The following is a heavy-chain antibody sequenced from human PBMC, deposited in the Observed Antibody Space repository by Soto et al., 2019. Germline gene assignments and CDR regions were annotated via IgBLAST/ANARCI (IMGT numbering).Heavy chain of an antibody. J-gene: IGHJ4*02. CDR2: ISGSGGST. V-gene: IGHV3-23*01. D-gene: IGHD3-22*01. CDR3: ARYFYDSGGYYSIFDY. CDR1: GFTFNNYA. Sequence: PGGSLRLSCAASGFTFNNYAMTWVRQAPGKGLEWVSGISGSGGSTWYADSVKGRLTISRDSSKNTLYLQMDSLTADGTAVYYCARYFYDSGGYYSIFDYWGQGTLVTVSS.